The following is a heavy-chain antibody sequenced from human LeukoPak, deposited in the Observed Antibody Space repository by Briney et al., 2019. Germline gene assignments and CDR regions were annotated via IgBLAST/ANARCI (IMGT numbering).Heavy chain of an antibody. V-gene: IGHV4-30-2*01. CDR1: GGSISSGDYS. CDR2: IYHRGNT. Sequence: PSQTLSLTCAVSGGSISSGDYSWSWIRQPPGKGLEWIGSIYHRGNTYYSPSLKSRVTISVDRSKSQFSLKLGSVTAADTAVYFCASRHDYKASSFDIWGQGTMVTVSS. J-gene: IGHJ3*02. CDR3: ASRHDYKASSFDI. D-gene: IGHD4/OR15-4a*01.